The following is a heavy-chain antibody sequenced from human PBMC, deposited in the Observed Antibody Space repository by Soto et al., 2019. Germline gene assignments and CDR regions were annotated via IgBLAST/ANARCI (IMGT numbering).Heavy chain of an antibody. Sequence: QVQLQESGPGLVKPSETLSLTCTVSGGSISSYYWSWIRQPSGKGLEWIGRIYTSGSTNYNPSLKSRVTMSVDTSKNQFSLKLSSVTAADTAVYYCARGPLYSGWTGPGAFDIWGQGKMVTVSS. CDR3: ARGPLYSGWTGPGAFDI. D-gene: IGHD6-25*01. CDR2: IYTSGST. CDR1: GGSISSYY. J-gene: IGHJ3*02. V-gene: IGHV4-4*07.